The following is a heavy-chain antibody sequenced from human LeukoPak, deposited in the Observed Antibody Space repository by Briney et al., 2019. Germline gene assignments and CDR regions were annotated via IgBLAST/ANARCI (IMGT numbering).Heavy chain of an antibody. V-gene: IGHV3-23*01. CDR3: AKVRCSGGSCYSYYYYYGMDV. Sequence: PGGSLRLSCAASGFTFSSYAMSWVRQAPGKGLEWVSAISGSGGSTYYADSVKGRFTISRDNSKNALYLQMNSLRAEDTAVYYCAKVRCSGGSCYSYYYYYGMDVWGQGTTVTVSS. CDR2: ISGSGGST. CDR1: GFTFSSYA. J-gene: IGHJ6*02. D-gene: IGHD2-15*01.